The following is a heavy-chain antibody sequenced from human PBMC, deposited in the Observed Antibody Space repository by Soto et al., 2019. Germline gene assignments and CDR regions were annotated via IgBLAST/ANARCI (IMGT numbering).Heavy chain of an antibody. CDR1: GFSFTTYV. Sequence: GGSLRLSCAASGFSFTTYVMHWVRQAPGKGLEWVAVISHDGSYKYYGDAVKGRFAISRDTSKNAVYLEMKSLRPEDTAVYYCAKGLLAIVGTTLPRDPFNIWGQGTMVTV. D-gene: IGHD1-26*01. J-gene: IGHJ3*02. CDR2: ISHDGSYK. V-gene: IGHV3-30*18. CDR3: AKGLLAIVGTTLPRDPFNI.